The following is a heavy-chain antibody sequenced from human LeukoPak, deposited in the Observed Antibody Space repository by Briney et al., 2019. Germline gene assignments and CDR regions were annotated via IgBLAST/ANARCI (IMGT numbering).Heavy chain of an antibody. D-gene: IGHD6-19*01. CDR1: GGTFSSYA. CDR2: IIPIFGTA. Sequence: GASVKVSCKASGGTFSSYAISWVRQAPGQGLEWMGRIIPIFGTANYAQKFQGRVMITTDESTSTAYMELSSLRSEDTAVYYCARDGSAVAGGPLRYWGQGTLVTVSS. V-gene: IGHV1-69*05. J-gene: IGHJ4*02. CDR3: ARDGSAVAGGPLRY.